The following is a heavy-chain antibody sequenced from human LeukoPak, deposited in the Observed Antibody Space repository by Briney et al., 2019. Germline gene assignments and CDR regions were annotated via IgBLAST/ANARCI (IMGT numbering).Heavy chain of an antibody. J-gene: IGHJ6*04. CDR3: ARIPWGAYGSALDV. V-gene: IGHV3-30-3*01. D-gene: IGHD3-10*01. CDR1: GFTFSSYA. CDR2: ISYDGSNK. Sequence: PGRSLRLSCAASGFTFSSYAMHWVRQAPGKGLEWVAVISYDGSNKYYADSVKGRFTISRDNAKNSLYLQMNSLRAEDTAVYYCARIPWGAYGSALDVWGKGTTVTVSS.